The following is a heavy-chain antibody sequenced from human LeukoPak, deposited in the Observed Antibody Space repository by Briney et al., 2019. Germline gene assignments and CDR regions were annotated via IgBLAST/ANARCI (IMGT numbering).Heavy chain of an antibody. Sequence: GGSLRLSCAASGFTFSGSAMHWGRQASGKRREWVGRIRSKANSYATAYAASVKGRLTIARDDTKNTAYLQMNSLKTEDTAVYYCTRLGLNYDILPVYYLFDYGGQGTLVTVSS. V-gene: IGHV3-73*01. D-gene: IGHD3-9*01. J-gene: IGHJ4*02. CDR3: TRLGLNYDILPVYYLFDY. CDR2: IRSKANSYAT. CDR1: GFTFSGSA.